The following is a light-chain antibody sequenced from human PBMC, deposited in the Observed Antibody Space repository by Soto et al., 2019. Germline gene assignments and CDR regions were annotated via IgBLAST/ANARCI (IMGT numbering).Light chain of an antibody. CDR2: DNN. CDR3: GTWDSSLSADI. Sequence: QSVLTQPPSVSAAPGQKVTISCSGSNSNIANNYVSWYQQLPGTAPKLLIYDNNKRPSGIPDRFSASKSGTSATLGITGLQTGDEADYYCGTWDSSLSADIFGGGTKLTVL. CDR1: NSNIANNY. V-gene: IGLV1-51*01. J-gene: IGLJ2*01.